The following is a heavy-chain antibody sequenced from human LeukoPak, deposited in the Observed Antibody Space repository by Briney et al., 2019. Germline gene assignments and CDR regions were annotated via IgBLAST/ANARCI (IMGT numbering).Heavy chain of an antibody. V-gene: IGHV3-33*01. CDR3: ARDSYYDFWSGYSLGD. CDR2: IWSDASNQ. Sequence: GTSLRLSCAASGFSFSTYAMHWVRQAPGKGLDWVAMIWSDASNQYYADSVKGRFTISRDNSKNTLYLQLNSLRAEDTAVYYCARDSYYDFWSGYSLGDWGQGTLVTVSS. D-gene: IGHD3-3*01. CDR1: GFSFSTYA. J-gene: IGHJ4*02.